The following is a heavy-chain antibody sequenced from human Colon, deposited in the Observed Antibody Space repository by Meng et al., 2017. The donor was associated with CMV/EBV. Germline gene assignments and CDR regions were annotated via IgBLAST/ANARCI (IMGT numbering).Heavy chain of an antibody. D-gene: IGHD2-15*01. CDR2: IDCGNGNT. CDR1: GYTFTSHA. V-gene: IGHV1-3*01. J-gene: IGHJ4*02. CDR3: AREPPLGGYFDY. Sequence: QVQLVHSGAEVKRPGASVRISCKASGYTFTSHALHWVRQAPGQRLEWMGWIDCGNGNTKYSQKFHDRVTITRDTSATTVYMELSSLKSEDTAVYYCAREPPLGGYFDYWGQGTLVTVSS.